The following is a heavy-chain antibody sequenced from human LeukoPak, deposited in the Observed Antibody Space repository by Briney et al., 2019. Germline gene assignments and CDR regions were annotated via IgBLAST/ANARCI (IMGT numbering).Heavy chain of an antibody. CDR3: AREIYDSSGYFDY. CDR1: GGSFSGYY. D-gene: IGHD3-22*01. Sequence: PSETLSLTCAVYGGSFSGYYWSWIRQPPGKGLEWIGEINHSGSTNYNPSLKSRVTISVDTSKNQFSLKLSSVTAADTAVYYCAREIYDSSGYFDYWGQGTLVTVSS. J-gene: IGHJ4*02. V-gene: IGHV4-34*01. CDR2: INHSGST.